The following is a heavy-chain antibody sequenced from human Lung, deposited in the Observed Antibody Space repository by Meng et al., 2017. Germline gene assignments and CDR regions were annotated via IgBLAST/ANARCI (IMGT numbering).Heavy chain of an antibody. J-gene: IGHJ4*02. D-gene: IGHD2-15*01. CDR1: GGSISSSSYY. Sequence: SETLSLTFTVSGGSISSSSYYWGWIRQPPGKGLEWIGSIYYSGSTYYNPSLKSRVTISVDTSKNQFSLKLSSVTAADTAVYYCATGDGYCSGGSCYPGEAGYWGQGTLVTGAS. CDR2: IYYSGST. CDR3: ATGDGYCSGGSCYPGEAGY. V-gene: IGHV4-39*07.